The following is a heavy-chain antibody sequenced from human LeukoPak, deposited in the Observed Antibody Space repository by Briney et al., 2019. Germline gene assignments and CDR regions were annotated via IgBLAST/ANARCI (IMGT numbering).Heavy chain of an antibody. CDR1: GFTFSSYS. Sequence: GGSLRLSCAASGFTFSSYSMNWVRQAPGKGLEWVSSISSSSSYIYYADSVKGRFTISRDNAKNSLYLQMNSLRAEDTAVYYCARESTPRLLWFGEENYMDVWGKGTTVTISS. D-gene: IGHD3-10*01. CDR2: ISSSSSYI. J-gene: IGHJ6*03. V-gene: IGHV3-21*01. CDR3: ARESTPRLLWFGEENYMDV.